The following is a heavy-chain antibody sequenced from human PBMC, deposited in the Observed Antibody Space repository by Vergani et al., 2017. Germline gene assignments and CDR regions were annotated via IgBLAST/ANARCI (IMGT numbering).Heavy chain of an antibody. CDR1: GFTFSSYG. CDR2: IWYDGSNK. J-gene: IGHJ6*03. V-gene: IGHV3-33*06. D-gene: IGHD3-22*01. Sequence: QVQLVESGGGVVQPGRSLRLSCAASGFTFSSYGMHWVRQAPGKGLEWVAVIWYDGSNKYYADSVKGRFTISRDNSKNTLYLQMNSLRAEDTAVYYCAKDGILADSYYYYMDVWGKGTTVTVSS. CDR3: AKDGILADSYYYYMDV.